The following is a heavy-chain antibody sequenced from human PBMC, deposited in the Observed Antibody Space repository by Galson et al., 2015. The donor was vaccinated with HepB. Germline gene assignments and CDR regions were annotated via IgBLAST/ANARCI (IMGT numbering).Heavy chain of an antibody. J-gene: IGHJ4*02. D-gene: IGHD1-14*01. V-gene: IGHV3-66*01. CDR1: GFIVSANY. CDR2: IYSGGST. CDR3: ASGNPFDY. Sequence: SLRLSCAASGFIVSANYMNWVRQAPGKGLEWVSVIYSGGSTYYADSVKGRFTISRDNSKNTLYLQMNSLRAEDTAVYYCASGNPFDYWGQGTLVTVSS.